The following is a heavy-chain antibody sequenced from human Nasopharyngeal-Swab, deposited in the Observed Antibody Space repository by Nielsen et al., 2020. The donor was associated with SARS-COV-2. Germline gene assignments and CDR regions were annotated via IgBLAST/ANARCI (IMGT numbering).Heavy chain of an antibody. CDR3: AKDLGVGYYDSSGYYSDAFDI. J-gene: IGHJ3*02. Sequence: VRQAPGKGLEWVSAISGSGGSTYYADSVKGRFTISRDNSKNTLYLQMNSLRAEDTAVYYCAKDLGVGYYDSSGYYSDAFDIWGQGTMVTVSS. D-gene: IGHD3-22*01. V-gene: IGHV3-23*01. CDR2: ISGSGGST.